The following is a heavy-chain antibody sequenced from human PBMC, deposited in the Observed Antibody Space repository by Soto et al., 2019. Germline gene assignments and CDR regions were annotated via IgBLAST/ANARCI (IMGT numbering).Heavy chain of an antibody. CDR1: GFSLSTSEVG. CDR3: AHRRREGYIDD. J-gene: IGHJ4*02. CDR2: IYWDDDK. Sequence: QITLKESGPPLVKPTQTLTLTCTFSGFSLSTSEVGVGWIRQPPGKALEWLALIYWDDDKRYIPSLKSRLTITKDTSKNQVVLTMTNMAPVDTATYCCAHRRREGYIDDWGQGTLVTVSS. V-gene: IGHV2-5*02.